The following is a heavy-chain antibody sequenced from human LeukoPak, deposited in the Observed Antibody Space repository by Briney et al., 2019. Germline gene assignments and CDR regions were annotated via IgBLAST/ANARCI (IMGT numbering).Heavy chain of an antibody. CDR3: ARSPPYSSGADGWFDP. CDR1: GYTFTGYY. D-gene: IGHD6-19*01. CDR2: INPNSGGT. J-gene: IGHJ5*02. V-gene: IGHV1-2*02. Sequence: GASVTVSCKASGYTFTGYYMHWVRQAPGQGLEWMGWINPNSGGTNYAQKFQGRVTMTRDTSISTAYMEPSRLRSDDTAVYYCARSPPYSSGADGWFDPWGQGTLVTVSS.